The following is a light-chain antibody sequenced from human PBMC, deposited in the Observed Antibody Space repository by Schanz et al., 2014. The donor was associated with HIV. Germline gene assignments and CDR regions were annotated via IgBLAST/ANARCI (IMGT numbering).Light chain of an antibody. Sequence: QSALTQPRSVSGSPGQSVTISCTGTSSDVGGYNYVSWYQQHAGKAPKLMIFDVSKRPSGVPDRFSGSKSGNTASLTISGLQAEDEADYYCSSHAGRNSFVVFGGGTKLTVL. CDR3: SSHAGRNSFVV. CDR1: SSDVGGYNY. V-gene: IGLV2-11*01. CDR2: DVS. J-gene: IGLJ2*01.